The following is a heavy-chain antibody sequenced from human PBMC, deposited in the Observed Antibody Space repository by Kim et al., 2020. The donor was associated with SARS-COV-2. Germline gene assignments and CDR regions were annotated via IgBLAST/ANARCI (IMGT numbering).Heavy chain of an antibody. J-gene: IGHJ4*02. CDR3: TRETSMIVVTIFDY. CDR1: GFTFGDYA. V-gene: IGHV3-49*03. D-gene: IGHD3-22*01. CDR2: IRSKAYGGTT. Sequence: GGSLRLSCTASGFTFGDYAMSWFRQAPGKGLEWVGFIRSKAYGGTTEYAASVKGRFTISRDDSKSIAYLQMNSLKTEDTAVYYCTRETSMIVVTIFDYWGQGTLVTVSS.